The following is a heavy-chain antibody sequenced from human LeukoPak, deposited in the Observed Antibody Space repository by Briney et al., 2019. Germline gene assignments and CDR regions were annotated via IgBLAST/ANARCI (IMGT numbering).Heavy chain of an antibody. V-gene: IGHV4-59*01. CDR1: GGSISSYY. J-gene: IGHJ4*02. Sequence: SETLSLTCTFSGGSISSYYWSWIRQPPGKGLEWIGYIYYSGSTNYNPSLKSRVTISVDTSKNQFSLKLSSVTAADTAVYYCARVGDYSYGNYWGQGTLVTVSS. CDR2: IYYSGST. D-gene: IGHD5-18*01. CDR3: ARVGDYSYGNY.